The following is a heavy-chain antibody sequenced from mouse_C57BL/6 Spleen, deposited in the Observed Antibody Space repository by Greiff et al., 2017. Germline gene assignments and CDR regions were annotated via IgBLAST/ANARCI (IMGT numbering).Heavy chain of an antibody. D-gene: IGHD2-5*01. CDR1: GFTFSSYA. CDR3: AREGAYYSNYGYYFDY. CDR2: ISDGGSYT. J-gene: IGHJ2*01. Sequence: EVKLQESGGGLVKPGGSLKLSCAASGFTFSSYAMSWVRQTPEKRLEWVATISDGGSYTYYPDNVKGRFTISRDNAKNNLYLQMSHLKSEDTAMYYCAREGAYYSNYGYYFDYWGQGTTLTVSS. V-gene: IGHV5-4*01.